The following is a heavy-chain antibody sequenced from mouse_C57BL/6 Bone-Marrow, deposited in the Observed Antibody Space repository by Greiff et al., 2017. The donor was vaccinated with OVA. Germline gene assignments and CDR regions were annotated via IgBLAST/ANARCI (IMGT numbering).Heavy chain of an antibody. D-gene: IGHD1-1*01. CDR3: ARWITTVVATRGCYDY. V-gene: IGHV1-7*01. CDR1: GYTFTSYW. J-gene: IGHJ2*01. Sequence: VQVVEPGAELANPGASVKLSCKASGYTFTSYWMHWVKQRPGQGLEWIGYINPSSGYTKYNQKFKDKATLTADKYSSTAYMQLSSLTYEDSGVYYCARWITTVVATRGCYDYWGQGTTLTVSS. CDR2: INPSSGYT.